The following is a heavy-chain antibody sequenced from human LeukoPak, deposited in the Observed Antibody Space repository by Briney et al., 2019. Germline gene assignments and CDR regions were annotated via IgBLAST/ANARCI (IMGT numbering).Heavy chain of an antibody. J-gene: IGHJ6*02. V-gene: IGHV3-73*01. CDR3: AREGNYYDTDV. CDR1: GFTFSGSA. CDR2: IRSKANNYAT. Sequence: PGGSLRLSCAASGFTFSGSAMHWVRQASGKGLEWVGRIRSKANNYATAYAASVKGRFTISRDDSKNMAYLQMNSLRAEDTAVYYCAREGNYYDTDVWGQGTTVTVSS.